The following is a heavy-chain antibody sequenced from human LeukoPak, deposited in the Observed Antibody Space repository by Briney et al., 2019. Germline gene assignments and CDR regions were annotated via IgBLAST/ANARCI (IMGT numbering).Heavy chain of an antibody. CDR2: ISYDGSNK. V-gene: IGHV3-30*03. CDR3: ARALSTSGSVFY. D-gene: IGHD6-19*01. J-gene: IGHJ4*02. CDR1: GFTFSSYG. Sequence: PGGSLRLSCAASGFTFSSYGMHWVRQAPGKGLEWVAVISYDGSNKYYADSVKGRFTISRDKSNNTLYLQMNSLRAEDTAVYYCARALSTSGSVFYWGQGTLVTVSS.